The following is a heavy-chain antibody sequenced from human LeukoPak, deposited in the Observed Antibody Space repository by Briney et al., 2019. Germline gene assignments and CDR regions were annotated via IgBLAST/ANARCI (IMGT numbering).Heavy chain of an antibody. Sequence: GESLKISCKGSGYSFTSYWTGWVRQMPGKGLEWVGVIYPDDSHTIYSPSFQGQVTISADKSISTAYLQWNSLKASDTAMYYCARQILGTGVNDAFDIWGLGTMVTVPS. D-gene: IGHD7-27*01. V-gene: IGHV5-51*01. CDR2: IYPDDSHT. CDR3: ARQILGTGVNDAFDI. J-gene: IGHJ3*02. CDR1: GYSFTSYW.